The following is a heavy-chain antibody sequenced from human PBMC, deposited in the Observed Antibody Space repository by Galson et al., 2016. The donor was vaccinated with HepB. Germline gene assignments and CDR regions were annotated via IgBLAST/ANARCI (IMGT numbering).Heavy chain of an antibody. Sequence: ETLSLTCIVSGDSVSSSIYFWAWIRQPPGKGLEWIGTGNMYYSGTTYYNPSLKSRVTISLDTSKNQFSLNLTSATAADTAIYCCARHAGYLHSTADYVFDYWGQGTLVTVSS. CDR3: ARHAGYLHSTADYVFDY. V-gene: IGHV4-39*01. CDR2: GNMYYSGTT. D-gene: IGHD4-17*01. J-gene: IGHJ4*02. CDR1: GDSVSSSIYF.